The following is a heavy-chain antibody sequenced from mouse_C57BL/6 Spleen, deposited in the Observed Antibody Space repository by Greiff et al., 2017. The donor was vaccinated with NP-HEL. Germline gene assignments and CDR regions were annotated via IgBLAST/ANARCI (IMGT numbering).Heavy chain of an antibody. D-gene: IGHD1-1*01. CDR1: GYTFTSYW. CDR2: IYPGSGST. CDR3: ARPHYYGSSYDWYFGV. Sequence: VQLQQPGAELVKPGASVKMSCKASGYTFTSYWITWVKQRPGQGLEWIGDIYPGSGSTNYNEKFKSKATLTVDTSSSTAYMQLSSLTSEDSAVYYCARPHYYGSSYDWYFGVWGRGTTVTVSS. J-gene: IGHJ1*03. V-gene: IGHV1-55*01.